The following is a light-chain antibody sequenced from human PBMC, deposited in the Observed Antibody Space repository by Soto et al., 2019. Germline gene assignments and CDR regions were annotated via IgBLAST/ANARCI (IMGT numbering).Light chain of an antibody. V-gene: IGKV3-11*01. Sequence: EIVLTHSPATFSLSPLEMATLSCRASQNINRYLAEYHQKPGQPPRLLIYDASTRATGIPARFSGSGSGTDFTLTISSLEPEDFAVYYCQKRSNWPITFGQGTRLEIK. CDR1: QNINRY. CDR2: DAS. CDR3: QKRSNWPIT. J-gene: IGKJ5*01.